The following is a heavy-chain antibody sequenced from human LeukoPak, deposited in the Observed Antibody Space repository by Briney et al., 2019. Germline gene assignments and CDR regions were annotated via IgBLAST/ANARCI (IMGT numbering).Heavy chain of an antibody. J-gene: IGHJ4*02. V-gene: IGHV4-59*01. D-gene: IGHD6-13*01. Sequence: SETLSLTCTVSGASISSYYWSWIRQSPGKGLEWIGDIFYSGSTLYNPSLQSRVTISVDTSKNQFSLRLTSVTAADTAVYYCASGPYPAAGTDHQFDYWGQGTLVTVSS. CDR2: IFYSGST. CDR3: ASGPYPAAGTDHQFDY. CDR1: GASISSYY.